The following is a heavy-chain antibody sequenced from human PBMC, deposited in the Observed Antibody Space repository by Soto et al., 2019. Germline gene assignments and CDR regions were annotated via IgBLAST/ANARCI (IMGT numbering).Heavy chain of an antibody. J-gene: IGHJ6*02. D-gene: IGHD1-1*01. Sequence: ETLSLTCTVSGGSISSYYWSWIRQPPGKGLEWIGYIYYSGSTNYNPSLKSRVTISVDTSKNQFSLKLSSVTAADTAVYYCARGKTNYYYGMDVWGQGTTVTVSS. CDR3: ARGKTNYYYGMDV. CDR1: GGSISSYY. CDR2: IYYSGST. V-gene: IGHV4-59*01.